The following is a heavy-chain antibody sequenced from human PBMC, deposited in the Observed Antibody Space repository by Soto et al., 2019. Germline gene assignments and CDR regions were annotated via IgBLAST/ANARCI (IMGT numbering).Heavy chain of an antibody. Sequence: GASVKVSCKASGGTFSSYAISWVRQAPGQGLEWMGGIIPIFGTANYAQKFQGRVTITADESTSTAYMELSSLRSEDTAVYYCARDSSGYSYGPEVYFDYWGQGTLVTVSS. D-gene: IGHD5-18*01. CDR2: IIPIFGTA. V-gene: IGHV1-69*13. J-gene: IGHJ4*02. CDR3: ARDSSGYSYGPEVYFDY. CDR1: GGTFSSYA.